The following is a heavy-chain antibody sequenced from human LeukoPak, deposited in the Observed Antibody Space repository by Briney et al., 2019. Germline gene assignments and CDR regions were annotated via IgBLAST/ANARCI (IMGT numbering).Heavy chain of an antibody. J-gene: IGHJ3*02. CDR1: GFTFGNAW. Sequence: PGGSLRLSCAASGFTFGNAWMSWVRQAPGKGLERVGRIKSKIDGGTTDYAAPVKGRFTISRDDSKNTLYLQMNSLKTEDTAVYYCTATTITDAFDIWGQGTMVTVSS. CDR2: IKSKIDGGTT. CDR3: TATTITDAFDI. D-gene: IGHD1-1*01. V-gene: IGHV3-15*01.